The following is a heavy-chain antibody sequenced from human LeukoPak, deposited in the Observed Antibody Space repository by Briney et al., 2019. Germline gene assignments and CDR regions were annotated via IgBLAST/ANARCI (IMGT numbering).Heavy chain of an antibody. CDR2: INWNGGGT. CDR1: GFTFKDYG. D-gene: IGHD1-26*01. Sequence: GGSLRLPCAATGFTFKDYGMHWVRQPPGKGLKWVSSINWNGGGTDYADSVKGRFTISRDNAKNSLYLQLSSLRPEDTALYYCAKHMRATNTYSFFGLDVWGQGTTVTVSS. CDR3: AKHMRATNTYSFFGLDV. J-gene: IGHJ6*02. V-gene: IGHV3-9*01.